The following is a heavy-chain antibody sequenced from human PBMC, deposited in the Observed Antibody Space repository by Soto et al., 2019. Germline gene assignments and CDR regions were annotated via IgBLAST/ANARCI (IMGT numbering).Heavy chain of an antibody. CDR3: ARDRWDFSYYGMDV. CDR1: GFTFSSYE. D-gene: IGHD1-26*01. CDR2: ISSSGSTI. J-gene: IGHJ6*02. Sequence: EVQLVESGGGLVQPGGSLRLSCAASGFTFSSYEMHWVRQAPGKGLEWVSYISSSGSTIYYADSVKGRFTISRDNAKNSLYLQMNSLRAEDTAVYDCARDRWDFSYYGMDVWGQGTTVTVSS. V-gene: IGHV3-48*03.